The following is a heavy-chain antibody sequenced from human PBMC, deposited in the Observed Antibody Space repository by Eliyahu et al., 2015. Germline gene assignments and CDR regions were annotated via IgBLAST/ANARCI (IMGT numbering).Heavy chain of an antibody. J-gene: IGHJ1*01. V-gene: IGHV4-34*01. Sequence: QVQLQQWGAGLLKPSETLSLTCVXHGGPFSAXFWGWMRQXPGRGLXWIGEINHLGSTNYNPSLKSRVTISVDTSRNQFSLKLTSVTAADSAVYYCATWEIRGVGDKFQAWGQGTLVTVSS. CDR2: INHLGST. CDR1: GGPFSAXF. CDR3: ATWEIRGVGDKFQA. D-gene: IGHD3-10*01.